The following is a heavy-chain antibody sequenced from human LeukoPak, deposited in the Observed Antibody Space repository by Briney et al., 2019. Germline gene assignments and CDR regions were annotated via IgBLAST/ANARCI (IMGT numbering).Heavy chain of an antibody. CDR3: ARGSSWYPDYFDY. CDR2: IYYSGST. CDR1: GGSISSSSYY. J-gene: IGHJ4*02. V-gene: IGHV4-39*01. D-gene: IGHD6-13*01. Sequence: ASETLSLTCTVSGGSISSSSYYWGWIRQPPGKGLEWIGSIYYSGSTYYNPSLKSRVTISVDTSKNQFSLKLSSVTAADTAVYYCARGSSWYPDYFDYWGQGTLVTVSS.